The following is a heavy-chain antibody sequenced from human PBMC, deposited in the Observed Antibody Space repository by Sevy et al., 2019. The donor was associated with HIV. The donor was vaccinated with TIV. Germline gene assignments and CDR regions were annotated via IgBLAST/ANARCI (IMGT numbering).Heavy chain of an antibody. D-gene: IGHD6-19*01. CDR3: AKDALYSSGWYVLFSDY. CDR1: GFTFSSYA. CDR2: ISGTGGST. J-gene: IGHJ4*02. V-gene: IGHV3-23*01. Sequence: GGSLRLSCAASGFTFSSYAMSWVRQAPGKGLEWVSAISGTGGSTYYADSVKGTFTIYRDNSKNTLFLQMNSLRAEYTAVYFFAKDALYSSGWYVLFSDYWGQGPLVTVSS.